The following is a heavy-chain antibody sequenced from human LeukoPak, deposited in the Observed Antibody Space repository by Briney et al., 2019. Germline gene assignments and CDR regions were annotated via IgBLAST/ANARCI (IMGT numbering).Heavy chain of an antibody. CDR3: ARGSMACSSTSCCYGGHWFDP. D-gene: IGHD2-2*01. V-gene: IGHV1-2*02. Sequence: ASVKVSCKASGYTFTGYYMHWVRQAPGQGLEWMGWINPNSGGTNYAQKFQGRVTMTRDTSISTAYMELSRLRSDDTAVYYCARGSMACSSTSCCYGGHWFDPWGQGTLVTVSS. CDR1: GYTFTGYY. CDR2: INPNSGGT. J-gene: IGHJ5*02.